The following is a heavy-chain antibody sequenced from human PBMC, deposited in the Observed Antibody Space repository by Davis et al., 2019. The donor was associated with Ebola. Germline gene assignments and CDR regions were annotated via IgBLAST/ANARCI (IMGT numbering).Heavy chain of an antibody. V-gene: IGHV1-18*01. Sequence: AASVKVSCKASGYTFTSSGISWVRQAPGQGLEWMGWISTYNGNTNYAQKLQGRVTMTTDTSTNTTYMELRSLRSDDTAVYYCARLGTLLRGGFIYGNYFDYWGQGTLVTVSS. J-gene: IGHJ4*02. CDR1: GYTFTSSG. CDR3: ARLGTLLRGGFIYGNYFDY. D-gene: IGHD3-10*01. CDR2: ISTYNGNT.